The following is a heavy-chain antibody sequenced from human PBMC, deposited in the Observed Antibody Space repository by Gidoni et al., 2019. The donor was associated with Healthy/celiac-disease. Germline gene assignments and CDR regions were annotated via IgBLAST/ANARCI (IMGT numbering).Heavy chain of an antibody. CDR1: GGTFSSYA. CDR2: IIPIFGTA. V-gene: IGHV1-69*12. CDR3: ARSGDSSGYYYGTYFDY. J-gene: IGHJ4*02. D-gene: IGHD3-22*01. Sequence: QVQLVQSGAEVKKPGSSVKVSCKASGGTFSSYAISWVRQAPGQGLEWMGGIIPIFGTANYAQKFQGRVTITADESTSTAYMELSSLRSEDTAVYYCARSGDSSGYYYGTYFDYWGQGTLVTVSS.